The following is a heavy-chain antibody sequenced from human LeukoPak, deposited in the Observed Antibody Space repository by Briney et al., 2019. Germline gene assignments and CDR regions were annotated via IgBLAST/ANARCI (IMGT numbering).Heavy chain of an antibody. CDR2: INHSGTT. D-gene: IGHD3-10*01. CDR3: ASMRVVRGVIDY. CDR1: GVSFSGYY. Sequence: SETLSLTCAGYGVSFSGYYWSWLPQPPGKGLEWIGEINHSGTTNYNPSLNSRATISVDTSKNQFSLKLSSVTAADTGVYYCASMRVVRGVIDYWGQGTLVTVSS. J-gene: IGHJ4*02. V-gene: IGHV4-34*01.